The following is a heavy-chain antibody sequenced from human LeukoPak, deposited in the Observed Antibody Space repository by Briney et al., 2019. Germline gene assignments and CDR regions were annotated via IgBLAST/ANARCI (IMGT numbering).Heavy chain of an antibody. CDR1: GLTFSSYV. CDR3: AKDRMGLYDSSGYFLFDY. CDR2: INDGGGYT. Sequence: GSLRLSCAASGLTFSSYVMSWVRQAPGKGLEWVSGINDGGGYTYYADSVKGRFTISRDNSKNTLYLQMNSLRAEDTAVYYCAKDRMGLYDSSGYFLFDYWGQGTLVTVSS. V-gene: IGHV3-23*01. J-gene: IGHJ4*02. D-gene: IGHD3-22*01.